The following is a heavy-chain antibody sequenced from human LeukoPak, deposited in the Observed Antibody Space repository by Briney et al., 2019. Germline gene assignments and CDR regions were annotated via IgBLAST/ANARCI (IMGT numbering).Heavy chain of an antibody. V-gene: IGHV1-46*01. Sequence: ASVKVSCKASGYTFTNYYIHWVRQAPGQGLECMGIINPSGGSTSYAQKFQGRVTMTRDMSTSTVYMELSSLRSEDTAVYYCARGLAAEDAFDIWGQGTMVTVSS. CDR2: INPSGGST. J-gene: IGHJ3*02. D-gene: IGHD6-13*01. CDR3: ARGLAAEDAFDI. CDR1: GYTFTNYY.